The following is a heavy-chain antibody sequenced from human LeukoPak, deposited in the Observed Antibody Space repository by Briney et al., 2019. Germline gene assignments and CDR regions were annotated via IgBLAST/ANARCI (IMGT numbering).Heavy chain of an antibody. J-gene: IGHJ4*02. V-gene: IGHV1-18*01. D-gene: IGHD6-19*01. Sequence: WASVKVSCKASGYTFTSYGISWVRQAPGQGLEWMGWISAYNGNTNYAQRLQGRVTMTTDTSTSTAYMELRSLRSDDTAVYYCARVYSSGWYNDYWGQGTLVTVSS. CDR3: ARVYSSGWYNDY. CDR2: ISAYNGNT. CDR1: GYTFTSYG.